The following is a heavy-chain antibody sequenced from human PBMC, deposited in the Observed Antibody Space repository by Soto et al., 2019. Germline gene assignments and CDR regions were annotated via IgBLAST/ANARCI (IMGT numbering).Heavy chain of an antibody. V-gene: IGHV4-4*07. D-gene: IGHD1-7*01. CDR1: GGSISSYR. CDR3: GRESGETWDYEAS. Sequence: SETLSLTCTVSGGSISSYRWSWIRQPAGKGLEWIGRLNTYGNTHYNPSLKSRVTVSVDTSRDQFFLTLRSVTAADSAVYHCGRESGETWDYEASWGQGTPVTVSS. J-gene: IGHJ5*02. CDR2: LNTYGNT.